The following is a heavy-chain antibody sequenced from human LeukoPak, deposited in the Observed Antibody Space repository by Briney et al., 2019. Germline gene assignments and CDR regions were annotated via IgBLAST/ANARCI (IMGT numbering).Heavy chain of an antibody. D-gene: IGHD1-26*01. CDR3: ARGRVVGANWFDP. CDR2: INPNSGGT. CDR1: GGTFSSYA. Sequence: ASVKVSCKASGGTFSSYAISWVRQAPGQGLEWMGRINPNSGGTNYAQKFQGRVTMTWDTSISTAYMELSRLRSDDTAVYYCARGRVVGANWFDPWGQGTLVTVSS. J-gene: IGHJ5*02. V-gene: IGHV1-2*06.